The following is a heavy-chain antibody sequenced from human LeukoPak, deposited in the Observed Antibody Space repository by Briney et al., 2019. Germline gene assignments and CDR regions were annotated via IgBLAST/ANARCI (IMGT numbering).Heavy chain of an antibody. D-gene: IGHD3-3*01. J-gene: IGHJ5*02. CDR1: GGSISSYY. CDR3: ARSPYDFWSGYHYKNWFDP. V-gene: IGHV4-59*08. Sequence: SETLSLTCTVSGGSISSYYWSWIRQPPGKGLEWIGYISNTGGTKYNPTLKSRVTISVDTSKNQFSLKLSSVTAADTAVYYCARSPYDFWSGYHYKNWFDPWGQGTLVTVSS. CDR2: ISNTGGT.